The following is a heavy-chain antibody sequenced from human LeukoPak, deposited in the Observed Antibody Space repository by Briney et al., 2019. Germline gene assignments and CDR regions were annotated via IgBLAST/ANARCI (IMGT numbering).Heavy chain of an antibody. J-gene: IGHJ3*01. CDR3: ARGFPPGSGSRGSHAFDV. Sequence: PSETLSLTCAVSEMSFSAYYWNWIRQSPGKGLEWIGEINYGGSTKYTPSLEGRGTILIDTSENQFSLKLTSVTAADTAVYYCARGFPPGSGSRGSHAFDVWGQGTMVTVSS. D-gene: IGHD6-19*01. V-gene: IGHV4-34*01. CDR2: INYGGST. CDR1: EMSFSAYY.